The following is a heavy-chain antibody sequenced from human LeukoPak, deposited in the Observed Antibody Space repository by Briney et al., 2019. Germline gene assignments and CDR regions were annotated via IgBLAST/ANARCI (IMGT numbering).Heavy chain of an antibody. J-gene: IGHJ3*02. Sequence: GRSLRLSCAASGFTFDDYGMSWVRQAPGKGLEWVAGINWNGGSTGYADSVKGRFTISRDNAKNSLYLQMDSLRAEDTAFFYCARASGYSIGGSFGIWGQGTMVTVSS. CDR1: GFTFDDYG. V-gene: IGHV3-20*04. D-gene: IGHD5-18*01. CDR2: INWNGGST. CDR3: ARASGYSIGGSFGI.